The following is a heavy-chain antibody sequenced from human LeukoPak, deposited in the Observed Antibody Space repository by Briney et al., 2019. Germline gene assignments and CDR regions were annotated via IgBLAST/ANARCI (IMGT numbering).Heavy chain of an antibody. CDR3: ANVYYFGSGTYESRYFDY. Sequence: PGGSPRLSCAASGFTFSSYAMSWVRQAPGKGLEWVSAISGSGGSTYYADSVKGRFTISRDNSKNTLYLQMNSLRAEDTAVYYCANVYYFGSGTYESRYFDYWGQGTLVTVSS. D-gene: IGHD3-10*01. V-gene: IGHV3-23*01. CDR1: GFTFSSYA. CDR2: ISGSGGST. J-gene: IGHJ4*02.